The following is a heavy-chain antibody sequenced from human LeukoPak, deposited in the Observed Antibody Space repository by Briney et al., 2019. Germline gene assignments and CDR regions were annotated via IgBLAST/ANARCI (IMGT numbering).Heavy chain of an antibody. J-gene: IGHJ4*02. Sequence: GGSLRLSCTSSTFTLGTYWMHWVRQVPGEGLVWVARMNADGSGTNYADSVKGRFTISRDNAKNTLSLQMNSLRAEDSAVYYCARGGSGYFFDFWGQGTLVTVSS. CDR3: ARGGSGYFFDF. CDR2: MNADGSGT. V-gene: IGHV3-74*01. CDR1: TFTLGTYW. D-gene: IGHD6-19*01.